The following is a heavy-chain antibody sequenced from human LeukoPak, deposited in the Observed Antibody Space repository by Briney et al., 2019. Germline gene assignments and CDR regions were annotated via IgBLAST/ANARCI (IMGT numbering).Heavy chain of an antibody. V-gene: IGHV3-23*01. CDR3: AKQQSAYDILTGYYHRYFDY. CDR1: GFPFSSYA. D-gene: IGHD3-9*01. J-gene: IGHJ4*02. Sequence: GGSLRLSCAASGFPFSSYAMSWVRQGPGKGLEWVSATSGRGGSTYYADSVQGRFTISRDNSKNTLYLQMNSLRAEDTAVYFFAKQQSAYDILTGYYHRYFDYWGQGTLVTVSS. CDR2: TSGRGGST.